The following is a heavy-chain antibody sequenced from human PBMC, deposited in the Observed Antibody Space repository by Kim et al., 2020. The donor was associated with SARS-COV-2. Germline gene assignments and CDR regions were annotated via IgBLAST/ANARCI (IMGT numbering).Heavy chain of an antibody. D-gene: IGHD3-10*01. CDR3: ASQSYYGSGSYYSFDT. V-gene: IGHV4-59*08. J-gene: IGHJ5*02. Sequence: SLKSRVPISVDTSTNQFSLKLSSVTAADTAVYYCASQSYYGSGSYYSFDTWGQGTLVTVSS.